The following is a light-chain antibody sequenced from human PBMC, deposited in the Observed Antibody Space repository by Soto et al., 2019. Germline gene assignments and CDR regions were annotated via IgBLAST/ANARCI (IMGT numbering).Light chain of an antibody. CDR1: QSVSSN. J-gene: IGKJ2*01. Sequence: EIVMTQSPATLSVSPGDRATLSCRASQSVSSNLAWYQQKPGQAPRLLIYAASTSATGIPARFSGSGSGTEFTLTISSLQSEDFAVYFCQQYNNWPPFTFGQGTKLEIK. CDR3: QQYNNWPPFT. CDR2: AAS. V-gene: IGKV3-15*01.